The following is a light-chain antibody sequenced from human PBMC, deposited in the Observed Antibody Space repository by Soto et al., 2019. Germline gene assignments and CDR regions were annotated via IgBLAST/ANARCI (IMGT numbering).Light chain of an antibody. CDR1: QTLSSNF. Sequence: ENVLTQSPATLSLSPGERATLSCRASQTLSSNFLVWYQQKPGQAPRLLIYGASTRATGVPDRFSGSGSGTDFTLTISRLEPEDFATYYCQQYNTYSWTFGQGTKV. J-gene: IGKJ1*01. CDR3: QQYNTYSWT. V-gene: IGKV3-20*01. CDR2: GAS.